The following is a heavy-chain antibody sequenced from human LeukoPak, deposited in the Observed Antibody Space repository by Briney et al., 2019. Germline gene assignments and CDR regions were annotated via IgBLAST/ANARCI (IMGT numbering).Heavy chain of an antibody. Sequence: GESLKISCKGFGYSFTSYWIAWVRQMPGKGLEWMGLIYPSNSDTKYSPSFQGQVTISADKSISTAYLQWSNLKASDTAMYYCARFNNYDSIPFDYWGQGTLVTVSS. D-gene: IGHD3-22*01. J-gene: IGHJ4*02. CDR2: IYPSNSDT. CDR3: ARFNNYDSIPFDY. CDR1: GYSFTSYW. V-gene: IGHV5-51*01.